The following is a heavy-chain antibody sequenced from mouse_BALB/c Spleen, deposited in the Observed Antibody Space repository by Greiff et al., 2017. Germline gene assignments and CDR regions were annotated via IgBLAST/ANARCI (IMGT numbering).Heavy chain of an antibody. Sequence: DVKLQESGGGLVQPGGSLKLSCAASGFDFSRYWMSWVRQAPGKGLEWIGEINPDSSTINYTPSLKDKFIISRDNAKNTLYLQMSKVRSEDTALYYCARRPAYYRYSYAMDYWGQGTSVTVSS. CDR3: ARRPAYYRYSYAMDY. J-gene: IGHJ4*01. CDR1: GFDFSRYW. CDR2: INPDSSTI. D-gene: IGHD2-14*01. V-gene: IGHV4-1*02.